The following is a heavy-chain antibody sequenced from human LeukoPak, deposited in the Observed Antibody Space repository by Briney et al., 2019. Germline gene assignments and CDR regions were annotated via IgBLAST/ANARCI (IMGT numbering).Heavy chain of an antibody. Sequence: GGSLRLSCAASGFTFSNYWMNWVRQAPGKGLEWVANIKKDGSEKYYVDSLKGRFTISRDNAKNSLYLQMNSLRAEDTAVYYCAKQRYGGEDYWGQGTLVTVSS. CDR1: GFTFSNYW. V-gene: IGHV3-7*01. D-gene: IGHD3-16*01. CDR3: AKQRYGGEDY. CDR2: IKKDGSEK. J-gene: IGHJ4*02.